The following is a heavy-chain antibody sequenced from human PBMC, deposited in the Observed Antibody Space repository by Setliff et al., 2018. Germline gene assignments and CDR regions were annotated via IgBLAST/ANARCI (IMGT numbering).Heavy chain of an antibody. CDR2: IYPADSDT. V-gene: IGHV5-51*01. CDR3: ARVGPLTDNAFDI. CDR1: GYTFTNYW. J-gene: IGHJ3*02. D-gene: IGHD1-26*01. Sequence: GESLKISCQGSGYTFTNYWIGWVRQMPGKGLEYMGIIYPADSDTTYSPSFQGQVTISADKSINTASLQWSSLKASDPAIYYCARVGPLTDNAFDISGQGTMVTVSS.